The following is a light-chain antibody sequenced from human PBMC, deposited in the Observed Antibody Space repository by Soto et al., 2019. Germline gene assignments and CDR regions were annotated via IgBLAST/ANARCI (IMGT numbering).Light chain of an antibody. J-gene: IGLJ3*02. CDR1: SSNIGAGYD. CDR2: GNT. CDR3: QSYDSSLTGFWV. Sequence: QAVVTQPPSVSGAPGQTVTISCTGTSSNIGAGYDVHWYQHLPGTAPKLLTPGNTNRPSGVPDRFSGSKSGTSASLAITGLRAEDEADYYCQSYDSSLTGFWVFGGGTKLTVL. V-gene: IGLV1-40*01.